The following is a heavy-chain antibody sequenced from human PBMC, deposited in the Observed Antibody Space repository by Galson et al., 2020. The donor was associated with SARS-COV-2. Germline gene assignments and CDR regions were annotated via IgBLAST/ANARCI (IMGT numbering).Heavy chain of an antibody. J-gene: IGHJ5*02. CDR3: TKDWLYDSSSGHDNWFDP. D-gene: IGHD3-22*01. CDR1: GFIFRNYA. Sequence: GESLKISCAASGFIFRNYAMSWVRQAPGKGLEWVSSISASGSGTYYVDPVKGRFSISRDNSKNTLFLRMNSLRAEDTAVYYCTKDWLYDSSSGHDNWFDPWGQGTLVTVSS. V-gene: IGHV3-23*01. CDR2: ISASGSGT.